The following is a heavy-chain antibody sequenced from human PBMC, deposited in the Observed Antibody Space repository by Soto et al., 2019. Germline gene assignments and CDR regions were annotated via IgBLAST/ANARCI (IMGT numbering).Heavy chain of an antibody. CDR2: INAGNGNT. V-gene: IGHV1-3*01. Sequence: ASVKVSCKASGYTFTSYAMHWVRQAPGQRLEWMGWINAGNGNTKYSQKFQGRVTITRDTSASTAYMELSSLRSEDTAVYYCARAPRGEQWLVHWFDPWGQGTLVTVSS. CDR1: GYTFTSYA. D-gene: IGHD6-19*01. J-gene: IGHJ5*02. CDR3: ARAPRGEQWLVHWFDP.